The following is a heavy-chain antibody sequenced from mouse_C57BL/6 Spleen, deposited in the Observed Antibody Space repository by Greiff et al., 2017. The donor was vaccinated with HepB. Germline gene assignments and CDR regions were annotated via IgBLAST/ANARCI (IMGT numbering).Heavy chain of an antibody. Sequence: QVRLKQPGAELVRPGTSVKLSCKASGYTFTSYWMHWVKQRPGQGLEWIGVIDPSDSYTNYNQKFKGKATLTVDTSSSTAYMQLSSLTSEDSAVYYCARGGGGDAMDYWGQGTSVTVSS. J-gene: IGHJ4*01. V-gene: IGHV1-59*01. CDR1: GYTFTSYW. CDR3: ARGGGGDAMDY. CDR2: IDPSDSYT.